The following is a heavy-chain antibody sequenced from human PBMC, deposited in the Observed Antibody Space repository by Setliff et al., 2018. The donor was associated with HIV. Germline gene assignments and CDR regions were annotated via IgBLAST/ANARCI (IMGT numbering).Heavy chain of an antibody. CDR2: INPNSGGT. J-gene: IGHJ3*02. CDR1: GYTFTGYY. Sequence: ASVKVSCQASGYTFTGYYMHWVRQAPGQGLEWMGWINPNSGGTNYAQKFQGRVTMTRDTSISTAYMELSRLRSDDTAVYYCAREWVSSSQSSCAFDIWGQGTMVTVS. D-gene: IGHD6-6*01. CDR3: AREWVSSSQSSCAFDI. V-gene: IGHV1-2*02.